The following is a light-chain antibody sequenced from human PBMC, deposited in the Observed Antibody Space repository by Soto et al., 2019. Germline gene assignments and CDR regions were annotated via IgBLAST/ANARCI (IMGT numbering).Light chain of an antibody. V-gene: IGLV2-14*01. CDR1: SSDIGGYNF. Sequence: QSALTQPASVSGSPGQSITISCTGTSSDIGGYNFVSWYQQHPGKPPKLVFYDVSGRPSGVSDRFPGSKSGITASLTISGLLAEDEADYYCGSYTSSDTRVFGGGTKLTVL. CDR2: DVS. J-gene: IGLJ3*02. CDR3: GSYTSSDTRV.